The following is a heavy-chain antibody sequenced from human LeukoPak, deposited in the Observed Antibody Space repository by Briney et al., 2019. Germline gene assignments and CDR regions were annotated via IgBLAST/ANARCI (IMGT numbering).Heavy chain of an antibody. CDR3: AKEGPLASYFDY. CDR1: GFTFSSYG. J-gene: IGHJ4*02. D-gene: IGHD6-6*01. Sequence: GGSLRLSCAASGFTFSSYGMHWVRQAPGRGLEWVAVISYDGSNKYYADSVKGRFTISRDNSKNTLYPQMNSLRAEDTAVYYCAKEGPLASYFDYWGQGTLVTVSS. CDR2: ISYDGSNK. V-gene: IGHV3-30*18.